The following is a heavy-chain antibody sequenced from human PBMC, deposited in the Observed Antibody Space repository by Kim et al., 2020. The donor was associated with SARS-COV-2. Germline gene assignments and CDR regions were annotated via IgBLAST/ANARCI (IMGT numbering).Heavy chain of an antibody. V-gene: IGHV1-18*01. CDR3: ARVGDSSGYPLYYFDY. D-gene: IGHD3-22*01. Sequence: KLQGRVTMTTDTSTSTAYMELRSLRSDDTAVYYCARVGDSSGYPLYYFDYWGQGTLVTVSS. J-gene: IGHJ4*02.